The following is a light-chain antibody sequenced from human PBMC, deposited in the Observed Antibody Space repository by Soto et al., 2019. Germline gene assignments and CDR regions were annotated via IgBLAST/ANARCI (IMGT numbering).Light chain of an antibody. J-gene: IGKJ1*01. CDR3: QQYDTYWT. CDR2: KAS. V-gene: IGKV1-5*03. Sequence: DIQMTQSPSTLSASVGDRVTITGRASQMRNNWLAWYQQKPGKAPKLLIYKASNLDIGVPSRFSGSGSGTEVTLTISSLQPDDFATYYCQQYDTYWTFGQGTKVEIK. CDR1: QMRNNW.